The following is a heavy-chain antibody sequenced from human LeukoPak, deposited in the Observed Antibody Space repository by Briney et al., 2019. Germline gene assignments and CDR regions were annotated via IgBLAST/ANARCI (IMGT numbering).Heavy chain of an antibody. V-gene: IGHV4-38-2*02. CDR3: ARVEYSGTYFDY. D-gene: IGHD1-26*01. CDR2: IYHSRST. CDR1: GYSISSGYY. J-gene: IGHJ4*02. Sequence: PSETLSLTCTVSGYSISSGYYWGWIRQPPGKGLEWIGSIYHSRSTYYNPSLKSRVTISVDTSKNQFSLKLSSVTAADTAVYYCARVEYSGTYFDYWGQGTLVTVSS.